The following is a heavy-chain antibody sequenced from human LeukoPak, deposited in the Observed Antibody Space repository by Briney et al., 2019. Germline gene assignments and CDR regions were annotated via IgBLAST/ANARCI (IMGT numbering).Heavy chain of an antibody. CDR1: GGSFSGYY. Sequence: LSETLSLTCAVYGGSFSGYYWSWIRQPPGKGLEWIGEINHSGSTNYNPSLKSRVTISVDTSKNQFSLKLSSVTAADTAVYYCARGRVWGSYNRFDPWGQGTLVTVSS. CDR2: INHSGST. D-gene: IGHD3-16*01. CDR3: ARGRVWGSYNRFDP. J-gene: IGHJ5*02. V-gene: IGHV4-34*01.